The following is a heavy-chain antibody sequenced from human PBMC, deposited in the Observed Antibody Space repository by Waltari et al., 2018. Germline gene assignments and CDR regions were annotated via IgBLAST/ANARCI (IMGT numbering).Heavy chain of an antibody. J-gene: IGHJ2*01. CDR3: AHRGSSSWYWNWYFDL. Sequence: QITLKESGPTLVKPTQTLTLTCTFSGFSLSTSGVGVGWIRQPPGKALEWLALIYWNDDKRYSPSLKSRRTITKDTSKNQVVLTMTNMDPVDTATYYCAHRGSSSWYWNWYFDLWGRGTLVTVSS. D-gene: IGHD6-13*01. CDR1: GFSLSTSGVG. CDR2: IYWNDDK. V-gene: IGHV2-5*01.